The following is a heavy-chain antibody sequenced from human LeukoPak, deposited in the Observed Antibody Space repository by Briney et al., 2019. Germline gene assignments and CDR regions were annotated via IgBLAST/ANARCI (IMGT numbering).Heavy chain of an antibody. Sequence: GGSLRLSCAASGFTFSSYRMNWVRQVPGKGLEWVSSISSSGSYMDYADSVKGRFTISRDNAKNSLYLQMNSLRDEDTAVYYCARDLLPSDWGQGTLVTVSS. CDR3: ARDLLPSD. CDR1: GFTFSSYR. D-gene: IGHD2-15*01. CDR2: ISSSGSYM. V-gene: IGHV3-21*01. J-gene: IGHJ4*02.